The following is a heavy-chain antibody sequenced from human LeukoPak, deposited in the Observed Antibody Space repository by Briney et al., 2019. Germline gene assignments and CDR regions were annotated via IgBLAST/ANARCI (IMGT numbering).Heavy chain of an antibody. D-gene: IGHD3-10*01. CDR3: ASSLHYGSGITY. CDR1: GFTFRSYA. V-gene: IGHV3-23*01. Sequence: GGSLRLSCAASGFTFRSYAMSWVRQAPGKGLEWVSAVGGSGGDTYYADSVKGRFSISRDNSKNTLCLQMNSLRAEDTAVYYCASSLHYGSGITYWGQGTLVTVSS. CDR2: VGGSGGDT. J-gene: IGHJ4*02.